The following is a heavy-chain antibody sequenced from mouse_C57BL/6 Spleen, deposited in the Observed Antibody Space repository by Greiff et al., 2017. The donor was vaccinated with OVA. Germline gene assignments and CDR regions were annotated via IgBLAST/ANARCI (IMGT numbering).Heavy chain of an antibody. V-gene: IGHV1-81*01. D-gene: IGHD2-4*01. CDR3: ARGEGYDYEFAGFAY. Sequence: VQLQQSGAELARPGASVKLSCKASGYTFTSYGISWVKQRTGQGLEWIGEIYPRSGNTYYNEKFKGKATLTADKSSSTAYMELRSLTSEDSAVYLFARGEGYDYEFAGFAYWGQGTLVTVSA. CDR1: GYTFTSYG. J-gene: IGHJ3*01. CDR2: IYPRSGNT.